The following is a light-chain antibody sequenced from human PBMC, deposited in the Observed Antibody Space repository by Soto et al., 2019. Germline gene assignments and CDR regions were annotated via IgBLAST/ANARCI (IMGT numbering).Light chain of an antibody. Sequence: DIQMTESPGCVSGCVVDRVTITCRASQTITSDLNWYQQKTGKAPKLLIYAASNLQSGVPSRFSGSGSGTDFTFTISSLQPEDFATYYCQQYANYPLTFGGGTKV. CDR2: AAS. J-gene: IGKJ4*01. V-gene: IGKV1-39*01. CDR3: QQYANYPLT. CDR1: QTITSD.